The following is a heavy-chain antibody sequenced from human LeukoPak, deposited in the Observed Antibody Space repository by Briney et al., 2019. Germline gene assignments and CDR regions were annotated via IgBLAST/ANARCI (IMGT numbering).Heavy chain of an antibody. CDR2: ISYDGSSK. CDR3: ARNPAAWFGELSSWFDP. D-gene: IGHD3-10*01. J-gene: IGHJ5*02. CDR1: GFTFSSYA. V-gene: IGHV3-30-3*01. Sequence: GGSLRLSCAASGFTFSSYAMHWVRQAPGKGLEWVAVISYDGSSKDYADSVKGRFTISRDNSENTLYLQMSSLKTDDSAVYYCARNPAAWFGELSSWFDPWGQGTLVTVSS.